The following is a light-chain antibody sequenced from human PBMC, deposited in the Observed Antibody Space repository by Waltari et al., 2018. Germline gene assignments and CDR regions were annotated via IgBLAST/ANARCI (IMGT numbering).Light chain of an antibody. CDR1: QSVGSY. CDR2: DAS. J-gene: IGKJ2*01. Sequence: EILLTQPLATLSLSPGDTATLSCRASQSVGSYLAWDQPKPGQPPRLLIYDASNRATGVPARFRASGSGTDFTLTISSLEAEDFAVYFCQQRSNWTPHTFGQGARLEIK. V-gene: IGKV3-11*01. CDR3: QQRSNWTPHT.